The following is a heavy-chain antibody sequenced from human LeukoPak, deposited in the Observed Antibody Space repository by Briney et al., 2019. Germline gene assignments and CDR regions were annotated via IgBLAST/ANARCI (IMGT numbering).Heavy chain of an antibody. CDR2: ISSSSSTI. D-gene: IGHD2-21*02. CDR3: AKDRAVTEPYYYYGMDV. Sequence: GGSLRLSCAASGFTFSTYSMNWVRQAPGKGLEWVSYISSSSSTIYYADSVKGRFTISRDNAKNSLYLQMNSLRAEDTAVYYCAKDRAVTEPYYYYGMDVWGQGTTVTVSS. J-gene: IGHJ6*02. V-gene: IGHV3-48*01. CDR1: GFTFSTYS.